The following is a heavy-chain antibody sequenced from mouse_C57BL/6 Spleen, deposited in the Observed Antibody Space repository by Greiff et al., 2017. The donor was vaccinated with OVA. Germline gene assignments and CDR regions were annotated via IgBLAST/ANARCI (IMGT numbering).Heavy chain of an antibody. V-gene: IGHV1-82*01. CDR1: GYAFSSSW. CDR3: ARGRYWYFDV. Sequence: QVQLKESGPELVKPGASVKISCKASGYAFSSSWMNWVKQRPGKGLEWIGRIYPGDGDTNYNGKFKGKATLTADKSSSTAYMQLSSLTSEDSAVYFCARGRYWYFDVWGTGTTVTVSS. CDR2: IYPGDGDT. J-gene: IGHJ1*03.